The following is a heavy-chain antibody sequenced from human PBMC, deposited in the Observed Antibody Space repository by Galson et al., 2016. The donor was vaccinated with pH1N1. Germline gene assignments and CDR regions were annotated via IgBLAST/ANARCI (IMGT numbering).Heavy chain of an antibody. J-gene: IGHJ4*02. D-gene: IGHD3-10*01. CDR2: IYYTGNT. CDR3: ARLWYGEYIDY. V-gene: IGHV4-39*01. CDR1: GVSISNTNYY. Sequence: SETLSLTCSVSGVSISNTNYYWGWIRQPPGKGLEWIANIYYTGNTYYDASLQSRVTISVDTSKNQFSLKVKSVIAADTAVYYCARLWYGEYIDYWGQGTRVSVSS.